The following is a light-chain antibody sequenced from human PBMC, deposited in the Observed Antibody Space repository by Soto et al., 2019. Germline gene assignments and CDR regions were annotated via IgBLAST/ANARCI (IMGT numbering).Light chain of an antibody. V-gene: IGKV1-39*01. J-gene: IGKJ4*01. CDR3: QQNYTYSVT. CDR1: QSISTY. Sequence: DIQMTPSPSPLSVSIGDRVTITCRASQSISTYLSWYEKKPVKDPNLLIYDASTLQSGGPSRFSGGGSGTDFTLTISGLKPDDFGSYYCQQNYTYSVTFGGGTKVDI. CDR2: DAS.